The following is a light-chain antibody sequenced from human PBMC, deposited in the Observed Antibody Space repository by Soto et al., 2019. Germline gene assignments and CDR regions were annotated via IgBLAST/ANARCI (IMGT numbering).Light chain of an antibody. Sequence: DIKMTQSPSTLSAYIGDRVTITCRASQSISSWLAWYQQKPGTAPKLLIYAASTLESGVPSRFSGSRSGTEFTLTVSSLQPDDFATYYCQQYNDSFPYTFGQGTKVAIK. CDR1: QSISSW. V-gene: IGKV1-5*03. CDR3: QQYNDSFPYT. CDR2: AAS. J-gene: IGKJ2*01.